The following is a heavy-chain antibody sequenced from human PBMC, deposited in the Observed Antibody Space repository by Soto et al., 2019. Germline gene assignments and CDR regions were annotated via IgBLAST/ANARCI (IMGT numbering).Heavy chain of an antibody. V-gene: IGHV3-49*03. CDR1: GFTFGDYA. CDR3: TRDLRYCSGGSCYRLPDY. Sequence: GGSLRLSCTASGFTFGDYAMSWFRQAPGKGLEWVGFIRSKAYGGTTEYAASVKGRFTISRDDSKSIAYLQMNSLKTEDTAVYYCTRDLRYCSGGSCYRLPDYWGQGTLVTVSS. J-gene: IGHJ4*02. CDR2: IRSKAYGGTT. D-gene: IGHD2-15*01.